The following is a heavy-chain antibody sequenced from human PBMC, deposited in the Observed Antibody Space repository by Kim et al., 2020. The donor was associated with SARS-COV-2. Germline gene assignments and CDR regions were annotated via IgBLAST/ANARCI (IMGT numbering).Heavy chain of an antibody. Sequence: YNNTARSVKRRITISPDPSKNQFSLQLKSVTPEDTAVYYCARGASGCFDYWGPGALVTVSS. CDR2: YN. D-gene: IGHD6-25*01. J-gene: IGHJ4*02. V-gene: IGHV6-1*01. CDR3: ARGASGCFDY.